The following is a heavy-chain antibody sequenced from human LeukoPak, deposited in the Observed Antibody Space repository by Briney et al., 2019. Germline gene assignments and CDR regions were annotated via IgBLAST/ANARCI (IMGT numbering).Heavy chain of an antibody. J-gene: IGHJ4*02. D-gene: IGHD6-13*01. CDR2: IRYDGSNK. CDR1: GFTFSSYG. V-gene: IGHV3-30*02. Sequence: PGGSLRLSCAASGFTFSSYGMHWVRQAPGKGLEWVAFIRYDGSNKYYADSVKGRFTISRDNSKNTLYLQMNSLRAEDTAVYYCARTHARYSSSWYYFDYWGQGTLVTVSS. CDR3: ARTHARYSSSWYYFDY.